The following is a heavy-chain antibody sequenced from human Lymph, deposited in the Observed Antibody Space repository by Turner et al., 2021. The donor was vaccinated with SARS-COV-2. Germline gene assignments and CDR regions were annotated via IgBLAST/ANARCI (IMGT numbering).Heavy chain of an antibody. V-gene: IGHV4-59*01. D-gene: IGHD2-21*02. CDR1: GGSMNSNY. CDR2: IYYRGST. Sequence: QVQLQESGPRLVKPLETLSLTCTVSGGSMNSNYWSWIRQPPGKRLEWIGYIYYRGSTNYPPSLESRVTISVDTSRNQFSLNLTSVTAADTAIYYCARETVNNWVDPWGQGTLVTVSS. CDR3: ARETVNNWVDP. J-gene: IGHJ5*02.